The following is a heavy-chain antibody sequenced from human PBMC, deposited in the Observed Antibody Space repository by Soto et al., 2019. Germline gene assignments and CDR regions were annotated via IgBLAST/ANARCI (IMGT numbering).Heavy chain of an antibody. CDR2: FYDSETT. D-gene: IGHD1-26*01. J-gene: IGHJ4*02. CDR1: GASISSRTDY. CDR3: ARSSVGFADLVS. V-gene: IGHV4-31*03. Sequence: QVQLQESGPGLVKPSQTLSLTCTVSGASISSRTDYWTWVRQHPGEGLEWIGYFYDSETTPYNPSLRSRISISVDTSKNHFSLTTRSVTAADTAVYLCARSSVGFADLVSWGQGTGVVVSS.